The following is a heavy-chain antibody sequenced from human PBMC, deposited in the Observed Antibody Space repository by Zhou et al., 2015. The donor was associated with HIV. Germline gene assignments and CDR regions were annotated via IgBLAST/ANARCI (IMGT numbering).Heavy chain of an antibody. Sequence: QVQLVQSGAEVKKPGASVKVSCKASGYTFTSYYMHWVRQAPGQGLEWMGIINPSGGSTSYAQKFQGRVTMTRDTSTSTVYMELSSLRSEDTAVYYCARDPLGYCSSTSCYTGSEYFQHWGQGTLVTVSS. J-gene: IGHJ1*01. V-gene: IGHV1-46*01. CDR3: ARDPLGYCSSTSCYTGSEYFQH. CDR1: GYTFTSYY. CDR2: INPSGGST. D-gene: IGHD2-2*02.